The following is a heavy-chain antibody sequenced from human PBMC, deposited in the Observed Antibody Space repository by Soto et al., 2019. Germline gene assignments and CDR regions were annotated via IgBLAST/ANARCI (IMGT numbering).Heavy chain of an antibody. CDR3: ARDLNRVVPAAISWFDP. V-gene: IGHV3-21*01. Sequence: VGSLRLSCAASGFTFSSYSMNWVRQAPGKGLEWVSSISSSSSYIYYADSVKGRFTISRDNAKNSLYLQMNSLRAEDTAVYYCARDLNRVVPAAISWFDPWGQGTLVTVSS. CDR1: GFTFSSYS. D-gene: IGHD2-2*02. CDR2: ISSSSSYI. J-gene: IGHJ5*02.